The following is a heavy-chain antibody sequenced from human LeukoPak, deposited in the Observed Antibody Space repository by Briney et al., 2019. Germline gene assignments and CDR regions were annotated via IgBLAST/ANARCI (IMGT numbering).Heavy chain of an antibody. Sequence: GRSLRLSCAASGFSFGSYGIHWVRQAPGKGLEWVAVIWYDGSNKYYADSVKGRFTISRDNSKKTLYLQMNSLRAEDTAGYYCAKEGIAAAGTFDYWGQGTLVTVSS. CDR1: GFSFGSYG. CDR2: IWYDGSNK. J-gene: IGHJ4*02. CDR3: AKEGIAAAGTFDY. V-gene: IGHV3-33*06. D-gene: IGHD6-13*01.